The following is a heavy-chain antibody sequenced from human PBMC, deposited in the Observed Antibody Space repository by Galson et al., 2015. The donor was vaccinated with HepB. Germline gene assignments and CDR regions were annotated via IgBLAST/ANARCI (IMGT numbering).Heavy chain of an antibody. D-gene: IGHD6-6*01. Sequence: ETLSLTCTVSGGSVSSGSDYWSWIRQPPGKGLEWIAYIYYSGSTNYNPSLKSRVTISVDTSKNQFSLKLSSVTAADTAVYYCARQLVFPYYYMDVWGKGTTVTVSS. CDR3: ARQLVFPYYYMDV. CDR1: GGSVSSGSDY. V-gene: IGHV4-61*01. J-gene: IGHJ6*03. CDR2: IYYSGST.